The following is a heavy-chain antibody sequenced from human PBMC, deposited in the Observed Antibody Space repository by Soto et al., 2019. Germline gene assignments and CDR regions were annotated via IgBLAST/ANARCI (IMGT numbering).Heavy chain of an antibody. CDR1: GGTFSSYA. CDR3: ARGIVVVPAAIRDPDFDY. D-gene: IGHD2-2*02. Sequence: QVQLVQSGAEVKKPGSSVKVSCKASGGTFSSYAISWVRQAPGQGLEWMGGIIPIFGTANYAQKFQGRVTITADESTSTAYMELSSLRSADTAVYYCARGIVVVPAAIRDPDFDYWGQGTLVTVSS. V-gene: IGHV1-69*01. CDR2: IIPIFGTA. J-gene: IGHJ4*02.